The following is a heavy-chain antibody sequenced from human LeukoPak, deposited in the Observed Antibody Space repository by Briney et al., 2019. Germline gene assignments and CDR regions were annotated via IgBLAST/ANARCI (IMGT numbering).Heavy chain of an antibody. CDR3: AKKGATTGVFDY. D-gene: IGHD1-26*01. CDR2: ISYSSATI. Sequence: PGGSLRLSCAVSGFTFSDYYMSWIRQAPGKGLEWVSHISYSSATIYYADSVKGRFTISRDNAKNSLYLQMNSLRAEDTAVYYCAKKGATTGVFDYWGQGTLVTVSS. CDR1: GFTFSDYY. J-gene: IGHJ4*02. V-gene: IGHV3-11*01.